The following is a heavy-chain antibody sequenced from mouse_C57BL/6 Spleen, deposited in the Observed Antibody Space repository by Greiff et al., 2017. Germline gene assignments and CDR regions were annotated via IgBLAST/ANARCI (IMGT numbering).Heavy chain of an antibody. J-gene: IGHJ4*01. CDR3: ANYGSSHYYAMDY. CDR1: GFTFSDYG. CDR2: ISSGSSTI. Sequence: EVHLVESGGGLVKPGGSLKLSCAASGFTFSDYGMHWVRQAPEKGLEWVAYISSGSSTIYYADTVKGRFTISRDNAKNNLFLQMTSLRSEDTAMYDCANYGSSHYYAMDYWGQGTSVTVSS. V-gene: IGHV5-17*01. D-gene: IGHD1-1*01.